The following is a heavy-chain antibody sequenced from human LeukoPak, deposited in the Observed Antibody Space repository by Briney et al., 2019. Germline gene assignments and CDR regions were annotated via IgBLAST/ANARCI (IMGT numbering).Heavy chain of an antibody. J-gene: IGHJ4*02. CDR1: EFSFSSYW. CDR3: ARDALGYDSSGYYLY. V-gene: IGHV3-7*01. D-gene: IGHD3-22*01. CDR2: IKQDGSEK. Sequence: GGSLRLSCEGSEFSFSSYWMSWVRQAPGKGLEWVAKIKQDGSEKYYVDSVKGRFTISRDNAKNSMYLLMNSLRVEDTAVYYCARDALGYDSSGYYLYWGQGTLVTVSS.